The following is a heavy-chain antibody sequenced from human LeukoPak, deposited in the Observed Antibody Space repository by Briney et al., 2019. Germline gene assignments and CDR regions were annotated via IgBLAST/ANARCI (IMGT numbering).Heavy chain of an antibody. CDR3: AREPTNCSGGSCYFDY. V-gene: IGHV3-48*03. CDR2: ISSSGSTI. D-gene: IGHD2-15*01. J-gene: IGHJ4*02. CDR1: GFTFSSYE. Sequence: GGSLRLSCAAPGFTFSSYEMNWVRQAPGKGLEWVSYISSSGSTIYYADSVKGRFTISRDNAKNSLYLQMNSLRAEDTAVYYCAREPTNCSGGSCYFDYWGQGTLVTVSS.